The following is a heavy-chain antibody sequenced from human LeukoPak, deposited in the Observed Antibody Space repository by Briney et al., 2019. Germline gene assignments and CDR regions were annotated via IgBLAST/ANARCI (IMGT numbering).Heavy chain of an antibody. CDR1: GGSISSYY. J-gene: IGHJ6*02. D-gene: IGHD2-2*01. V-gene: IGHV4-59*01. CDR2: IYYSGST. CDR3: ARDSSSLVPDV. Sequence: SEALSLTCTVSGGSISSYYWSWIRQPPGKGLEWIGYIYYSGSTNYNPSLKSRVTISVDTSKNQFSLKLSSVTAADTAVYYCARDSSSLVPDVWGQGTTVTVSS.